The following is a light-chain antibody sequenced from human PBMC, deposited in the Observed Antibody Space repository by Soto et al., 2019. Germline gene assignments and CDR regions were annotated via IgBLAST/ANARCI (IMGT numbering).Light chain of an antibody. Sequence: QSALTQPASVSGSPGQSITIPCTGTSSDVGDYNYVSWYQQHPGKAPKVMIYEVSNRPSGVSNRFSGSKSGNTASLTISGLQAEDEADYYCSSYTSSSTRVFGTGTKVTVL. CDR2: EVS. CDR1: SSDVGDYNY. V-gene: IGLV2-14*01. J-gene: IGLJ1*01. CDR3: SSYTSSSTRV.